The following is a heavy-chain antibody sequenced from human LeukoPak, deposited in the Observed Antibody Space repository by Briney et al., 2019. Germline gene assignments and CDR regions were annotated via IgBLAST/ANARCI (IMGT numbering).Heavy chain of an antibody. J-gene: IGHJ4*02. CDR3: ARDLGLRRNGYNPFDY. V-gene: IGHV3-48*01. D-gene: IGHD5-24*01. CDR2: ISASSNSI. CDR1: GFTLNTYT. Sequence: PGGSLRLSCAASGFTLNTYTMKWVRQAPGKGLEGRSCISASSNSIEYADSVEGRFSISRDNAKNSLYLQMNSLRADDTAMYYCARDLGLRRNGYNPFDYWGQGILVTVSS.